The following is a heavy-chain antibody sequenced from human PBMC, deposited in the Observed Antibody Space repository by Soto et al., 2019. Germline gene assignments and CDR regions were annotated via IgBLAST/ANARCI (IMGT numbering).Heavy chain of an antibody. J-gene: IGHJ4*02. V-gene: IGHV3-74*01. CDR2: INSDGSST. CDR1: GFTFSSYW. D-gene: IGHD3-10*01. Sequence: GGSLRLSCAASGFTFSSYWMHWVRQAPGKGLVWVSRINSDGSSTSYADSVKGRFTISRDNAKNTLYLQMNSLRAEDTAVYYCASLDYGSGSAPFDYWGQGTLVTVSS. CDR3: ASLDYGSGSAPFDY.